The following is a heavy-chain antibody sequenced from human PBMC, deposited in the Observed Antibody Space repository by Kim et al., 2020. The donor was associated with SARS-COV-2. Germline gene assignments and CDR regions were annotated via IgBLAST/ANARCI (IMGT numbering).Heavy chain of an antibody. CDR1: GGSISSSSYY. CDR2: IYYSGST. CDR3: ARHDLYGAYCSGGSCYSWFDP. V-gene: IGHV4-39*01. D-gene: IGHD2-15*01. J-gene: IGHJ5*02. Sequence: SETLSLTCTVSGGSISSSSYYWGWIRQPPGKGLEWIGSIYYSGSTYYNPSLKSRVTISVDTSKNQFSLKLSSVTAADTAVYYCARHDLYGAYCSGGSCYSWFDPWGQGTLVTVSS.